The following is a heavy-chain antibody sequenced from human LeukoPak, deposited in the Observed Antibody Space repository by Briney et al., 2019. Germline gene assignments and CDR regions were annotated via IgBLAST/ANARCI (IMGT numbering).Heavy chain of an antibody. Sequence: GGSLRLSCAASGFTFSSYAMSWVRQAPGKGLEWVSAISGSGGSTYYADSVKGRFTISRDNSKNTLYLQMNSLRAEDTAVYYCAKDRGLSSSALYYYYYGMDVWGQGTTVTVSS. CDR3: AKDRGLSSSALYYYYYGMDV. CDR1: GFTFSSYA. D-gene: IGHD2/OR15-2a*01. V-gene: IGHV3-23*01. CDR2: ISGSGGST. J-gene: IGHJ6*02.